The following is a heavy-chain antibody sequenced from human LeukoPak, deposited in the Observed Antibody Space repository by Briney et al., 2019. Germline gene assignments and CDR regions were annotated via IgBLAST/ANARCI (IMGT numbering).Heavy chain of an antibody. Sequence: SETLSLTCAVSGGSISSSNWWSWIRQPPGKGLEWIGEINHSGSTNYNPSLKSRVTISVDTSKNQFSLKLSSVTAADTAVYYCARARGVYCSSTSCYSPRNYYYYGMDVWGQGTTVTVSS. V-gene: IGHV4-4*02. CDR1: GGSISSSNW. J-gene: IGHJ6*02. CDR2: INHSGST. D-gene: IGHD2-2*01. CDR3: ARARGVYCSSTSCYSPRNYYYYGMDV.